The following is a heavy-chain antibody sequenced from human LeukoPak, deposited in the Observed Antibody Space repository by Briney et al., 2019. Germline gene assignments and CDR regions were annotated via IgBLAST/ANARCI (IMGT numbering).Heavy chain of an antibody. CDR3: ARDGMYYYGSGTHSGPMDV. CDR1: GYTFTSYY. J-gene: IGHJ6*03. Sequence: ASVKVSCKASGYTFTSYYMHWVRQAPGQGLEWMGIINPSGGSTSYAQKFQGRVTMTRDTSTSTVYMELSSLRSEDTAVYYCARDGMYYYGSGTHSGPMDVWGKGTTVTISS. V-gene: IGHV1-46*01. CDR2: INPSGGST. D-gene: IGHD3-10*01.